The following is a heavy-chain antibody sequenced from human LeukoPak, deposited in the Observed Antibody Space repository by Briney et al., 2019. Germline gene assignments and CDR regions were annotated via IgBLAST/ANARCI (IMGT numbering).Heavy chain of an antibody. D-gene: IGHD5-12*01. CDR3: ARGPSGYHNT. Sequence: QPGGSLRLSCVASAFTFSDYGMVWVRQAPGKGLEWVTFIRYDGTNTFYADSVKGRFTISRDNSKNTLYLQMNSLRAEDTAVYYCARGPSGYHNTGGQGTLVTVSS. CDR1: AFTFSDYG. J-gene: IGHJ4*02. V-gene: IGHV3-30*02. CDR2: IRYDGTNT.